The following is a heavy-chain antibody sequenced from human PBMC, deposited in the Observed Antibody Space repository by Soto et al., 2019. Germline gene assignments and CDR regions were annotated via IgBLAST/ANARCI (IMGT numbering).Heavy chain of an antibody. D-gene: IGHD6-19*01. J-gene: IGHJ4*02. V-gene: IGHV3-74*01. CDR2: IYTDGSST. CDR1: GFTFSSYW. Sequence: EVQLVESGGGLVQPGGSLRLSCAASGFTFSSYWMHWVRQAPGKGLVWVSRIYTDGSSTSYADSVKGRFTISRDNAENTLYLQMNSLRAEATAVYYCAVAVAGPTAIGYWGQGTLVTVSS. CDR3: AVAVAGPTAIGY.